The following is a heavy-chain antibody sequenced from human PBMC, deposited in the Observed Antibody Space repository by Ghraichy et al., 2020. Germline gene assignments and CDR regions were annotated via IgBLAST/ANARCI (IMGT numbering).Heavy chain of an antibody. CDR2: TRNKANSYTT. CDR1: GFTFSDHY. J-gene: IGHJ4*02. Sequence: GESLNISCAASGFTFSDHYMDWVRQAPGKGLEWVARTRNKANSYTTEYAASVKDRFTISRDDSKNSVYLQMNSLKTEDTAVYSCVRVRDSSWDNAYFDYWGQGTLVTVSS. D-gene: IGHD6-13*01. CDR3: VRVRDSSWDNAYFDY. V-gene: IGHV3-72*01.